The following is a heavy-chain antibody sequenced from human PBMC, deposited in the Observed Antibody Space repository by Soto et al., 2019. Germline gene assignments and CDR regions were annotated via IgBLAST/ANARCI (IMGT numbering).Heavy chain of an antibody. CDR2: INHSGST. CDR1: GLSFSGYY. J-gene: IGHJ5*02. CDR3: ASTNYGDYLGWFDP. D-gene: IGHD4-17*01. Sequence: SETLSLTCAVYGLSFSGYYWNWIRQPPGKGLEWIGEINHSGSTNYNPSLKSRVTISVDTSKNQFSLKLSSVTAADTAVYYCASTNYGDYLGWFDPWGQGTLVTVSS. V-gene: IGHV4-34*01.